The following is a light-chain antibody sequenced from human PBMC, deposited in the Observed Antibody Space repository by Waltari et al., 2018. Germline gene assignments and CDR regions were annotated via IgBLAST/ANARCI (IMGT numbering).Light chain of an antibody. CDR2: EVS. CDR3: SSYTGSGTFVV. V-gene: IGLV2-23*02. J-gene: IGLJ2*01. Sequence: QSALTQPASVSGSPGQSITISCPGTSSDVGGYDLVSWYQQHPGKVPKLMIYEVSKWPSGGFFRFSGSKSGNTASLTSSGRQTEDEADYYCSSYTGSGTFVVFGGGTKLTVL. CDR1: SSDVGGYDL.